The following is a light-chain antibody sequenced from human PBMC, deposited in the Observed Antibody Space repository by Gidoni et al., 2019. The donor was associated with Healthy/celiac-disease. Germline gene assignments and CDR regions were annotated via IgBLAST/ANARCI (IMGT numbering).Light chain of an antibody. V-gene: IGLV1-51*01. CDR2: DNN. J-gene: IGLJ3*02. CDR1: SSNIGNNY. CDR3: GTWDSSLRLGRV. Sequence: QSVLTQPPSVSAAPGQKVTISCSGSSSNIGNNYVSWYQQLPGTAPTLLIYDNNKRPSGIPDRFSGSKSGTSATLGITGLQTGDEADYYCGTWDSSLRLGRVFGGGTKLTVL.